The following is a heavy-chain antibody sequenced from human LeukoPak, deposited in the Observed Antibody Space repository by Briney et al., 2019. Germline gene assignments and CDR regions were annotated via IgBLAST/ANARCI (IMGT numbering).Heavy chain of an antibody. CDR1: GYTFTEYY. V-gene: IGHV1-2*02. D-gene: IGHD3-10*01. CDR2: INPNSGGA. J-gene: IGHJ2*01. CDR3: ARATGDRRILGF. Sequence: ASVKVSCKTSGYTFTEYYMRWVRQAPGQGLEWMGWINPNSGGANYAENFQGRVTMTRDTSISTAYMVLSRMRSDDTAVYYCARATGDRRILGFWGRGTLVTVSS.